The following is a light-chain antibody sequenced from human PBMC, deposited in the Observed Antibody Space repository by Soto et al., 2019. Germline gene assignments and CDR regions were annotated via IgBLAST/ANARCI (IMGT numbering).Light chain of an antibody. CDR1: QSVSTD. CDR3: QQYYNWPWT. J-gene: IGKJ1*01. Sequence: EIVLTQSPATLSLSPGERATLSCRASQSVSTDLAWYQQKPGQAPRLLIYTASTRATGIPARFTGSGSGTEFTLTFSSLQSEDFAVYYCQQYYNWPWTVGQGTKLDIK. V-gene: IGKV3-15*01. CDR2: TAS.